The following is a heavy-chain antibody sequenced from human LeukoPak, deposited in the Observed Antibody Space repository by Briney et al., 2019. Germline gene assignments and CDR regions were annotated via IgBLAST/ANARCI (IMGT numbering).Heavy chain of an antibody. CDR3: ARDVVVAAPGYYMDV. CDR1: GGTFSRYA. D-gene: IGHD2-15*01. V-gene: IGHV1-69*13. Sequence: SVKVSCKASGGTFSRYAINWVRQAPGQGPEWMGGTIPLFGTANYAQKFQGRVTITADESTNTAYMEVSRLRSDDTAVYYCARDVVVAAPGYYMDVWGKGTTVTVSS. J-gene: IGHJ6*03. CDR2: TIPLFGTA.